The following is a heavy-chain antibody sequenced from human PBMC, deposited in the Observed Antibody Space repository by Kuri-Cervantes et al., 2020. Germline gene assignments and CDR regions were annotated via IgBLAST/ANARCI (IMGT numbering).Heavy chain of an antibody. CDR3: ARGGGYSYGSYYYYYMDV. Sequence: SETLSLTCTVSGGSIRSSSYYWGWIRQPPGKGLEWIGSIYYSGSTYYNPSLKSRVTISVDTSKNQFSLKLSSVTAADTAVYYCARGGGYSYGSYYYYYMDVWGKGTTVTVSS. D-gene: IGHD5-18*01. V-gene: IGHV4-39*01. J-gene: IGHJ6*03. CDR2: IYYSGST. CDR1: GGSIRSSSYY.